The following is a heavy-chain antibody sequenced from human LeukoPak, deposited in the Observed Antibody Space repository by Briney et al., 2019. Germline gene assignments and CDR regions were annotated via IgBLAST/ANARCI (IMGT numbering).Heavy chain of an antibody. CDR3: ARDLGYSSSWSKARHYGMDV. Sequence: SQTLSLTCAISGDSVSSNSAAWNWIRQSPSRGLEWLGRTYYRSKWYNDYAVSEKSRITINPDTSKNQFSLQLNSVTPEDTAVYYCARDLGYSSSWSKARHYGMDVWGQGTTVTASS. D-gene: IGHD6-13*01. CDR1: GDSVSSNSAA. J-gene: IGHJ6*02. V-gene: IGHV6-1*01. CDR2: TYYRSKWYN.